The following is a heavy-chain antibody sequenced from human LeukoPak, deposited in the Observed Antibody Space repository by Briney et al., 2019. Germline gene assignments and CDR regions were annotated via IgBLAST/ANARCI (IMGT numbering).Heavy chain of an antibody. CDR3: AGVVHGYFDY. Sequence: SETLSLTCTVSGGSISSGDYYWSWIRQHPGKGLEWIGYIYYSGSTYYNPSLRSRVTISVDTSKNQFSLKLSSVTAADTAVYYCAGVVHGYFDYWGQGTLVTVSS. CDR1: GGSISSGDYY. V-gene: IGHV4-31*03. CDR2: IYYSGST. J-gene: IGHJ4*02.